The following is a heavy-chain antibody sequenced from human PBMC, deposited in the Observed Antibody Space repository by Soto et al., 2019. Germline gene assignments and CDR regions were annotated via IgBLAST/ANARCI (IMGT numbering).Heavy chain of an antibody. Sequence: LSLTCTVSGGSISSSSYYWAWNRQSPGKGLEWIGSVYYNGFTYYNPSLKSRVTISVDTSKNQFSLKLTSVTAADTAVYYCARMGDFWSGPGELDPWGQGTLVTVSS. CDR2: VYYNGFT. CDR1: GGSISSSSYY. J-gene: IGHJ5*02. CDR3: ARMGDFWSGPGELDP. V-gene: IGHV4-39*01. D-gene: IGHD3-3*01.